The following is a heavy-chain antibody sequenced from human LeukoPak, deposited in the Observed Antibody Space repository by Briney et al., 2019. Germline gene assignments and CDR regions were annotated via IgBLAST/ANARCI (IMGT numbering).Heavy chain of an antibody. D-gene: IGHD1-26*01. CDR1: GFTFRSYW. CDR3: ARVLVGALDY. CDR2: IKEDGSEK. V-gene: IGHV3-7*03. J-gene: IGHJ4*02. Sequence: GGSLRLSCAASGFTFRSYWMSWFRQAPGKGLEWVANIKEDGSEKSYVDSVKGRFTISRDNAKNLLYLQMNSLRAEETAVYYCARVLVGALDYWGQGTLVTVSS.